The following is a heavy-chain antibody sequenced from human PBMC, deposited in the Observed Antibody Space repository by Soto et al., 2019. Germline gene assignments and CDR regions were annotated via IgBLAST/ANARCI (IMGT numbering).Heavy chain of an antibody. D-gene: IGHD5-12*01. CDR3: ERRSGYNSSGFDP. CDR1: GFTFSSYW. CDR2: INSDGSST. V-gene: IGHV3-74*01. Sequence: GGSLSLSCAASGFTFSSYWMHWVRQAPGKGLVWVSRINSDGSSTSYADSVKGRFTISRDNTKNPLFLKMKSLRAEDPVVYYCERRSGYNSSGFDPWGQGTLVTVSS. J-gene: IGHJ5*02.